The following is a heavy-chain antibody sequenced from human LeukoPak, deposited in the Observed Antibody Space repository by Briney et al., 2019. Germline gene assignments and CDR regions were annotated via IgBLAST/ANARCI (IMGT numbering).Heavy chain of an antibody. V-gene: IGHV1-46*01. CDR3: ARDIVVVPAAEAREHNWFDP. Sequence: ASVKVSCKASGYTFTSYYMHWVRQAPGQGLEWMGIINPSGGSTSYAQKFQGRVTMTRDTSTSTVYMELSGLRSEDTAVYYCARDIVVVPAAEAREHNWFDPWGQGTLVTVSS. J-gene: IGHJ5*02. D-gene: IGHD2-2*01. CDR2: INPSGGST. CDR1: GYTFTSYY.